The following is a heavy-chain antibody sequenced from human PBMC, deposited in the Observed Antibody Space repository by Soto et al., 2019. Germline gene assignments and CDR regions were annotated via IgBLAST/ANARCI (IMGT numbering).Heavy chain of an antibody. V-gene: IGHV1-69*01. Sequence: QVQLVQSGAEVKKPGSSVKVSCKASGGTFSSYAISWVRQAPGQGLEWMGGIIPIFGTANYAQKFQGRVRITADESRSTAYMERSSLRSEDTAVYYCAREERGDMITFGAGGFDYWGQGTLVTVSS. CDR1: GGTFSSYA. J-gene: IGHJ4*02. CDR3: AREERGDMITFGAGGFDY. D-gene: IGHD3-16*01. CDR2: IIPIFGTA.